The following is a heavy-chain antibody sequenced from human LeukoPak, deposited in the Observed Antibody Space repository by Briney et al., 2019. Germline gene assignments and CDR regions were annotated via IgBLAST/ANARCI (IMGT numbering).Heavy chain of an antibody. CDR1: GFTFNNYA. CDR2: ISGSGGST. CDR3: AKAASSGWLYYFDY. D-gene: IGHD6-19*01. Sequence: GGSLRLSCAASGFTFNNYAVSWVRQAPGKGLEWVSVISGSGGSTYYADSVKGRFTISRDKSKNTLYLQMNSLRAEDTAVYHCAKAASSGWLYYFDYWGQGTLVTVSS. V-gene: IGHV3-23*01. J-gene: IGHJ4*02.